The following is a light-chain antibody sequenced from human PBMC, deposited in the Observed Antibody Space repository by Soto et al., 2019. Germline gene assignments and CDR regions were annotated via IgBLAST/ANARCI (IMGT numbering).Light chain of an antibody. V-gene: IGLV2-14*03. CDR3: SSYASSTTPYV. J-gene: IGLJ1*01. CDR2: DVS. CDR1: SSDVGGYNY. Sequence: SVLTQPASVSGSPGQSITISCTGTSSDVGGYNYVSWYQQHPGKAPKLMIYDVSYRSSGVSNRFSGSKSGNTASLTVSGLQAEDEADYYCSSYASSTTPYVFGTGTKLTVL.